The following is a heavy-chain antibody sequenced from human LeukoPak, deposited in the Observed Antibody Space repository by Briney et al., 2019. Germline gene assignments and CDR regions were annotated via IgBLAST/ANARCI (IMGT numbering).Heavy chain of an antibody. J-gene: IGHJ4*02. V-gene: IGHV1-18*01. CDR3: AKSGASSWHPFDY. D-gene: IGHD6-13*01. CDR2: ISAYNGNT. CDR1: GYTFSSYG. Sequence: ASVKVSCKASGYTFSSYGVSWVRQAPGQGLEWMGYISAYNGNTNYAQKLQGRVTLTTDTSTSTAYMELRSLRSDDTAVYYCAKSGASSWHPFDYWGQGTLVTVSS.